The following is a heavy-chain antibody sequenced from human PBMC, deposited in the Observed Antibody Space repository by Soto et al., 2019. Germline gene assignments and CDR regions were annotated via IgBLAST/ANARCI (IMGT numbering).Heavy chain of an antibody. Sequence: ASVKVSCKASGGTFSSYAISWVRQAPGQGLEWMGGIIPILGTANYAQKFQGRVTITADESTSTAYMELSSLRSEDTAVYYCARRGYSYGRLYYYGMDVWGQGTTVTVSS. CDR1: GGTFSSYA. D-gene: IGHD5-18*01. J-gene: IGHJ6*02. CDR2: IIPILGTA. CDR3: ARRGYSYGRLYYYGMDV. V-gene: IGHV1-69*13.